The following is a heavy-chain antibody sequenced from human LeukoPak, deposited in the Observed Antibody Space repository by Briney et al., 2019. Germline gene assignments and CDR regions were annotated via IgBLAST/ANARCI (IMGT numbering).Heavy chain of an antibody. CDR1: GGSISSYY. Sequence: SETLSLTCTVSGGSISSYYWSWIRQPPGKGLEWIGYIYYSGSTNYNPSLKSRVTISVDTSKNQFSLKLSSVTAADTAVYYCARDPGWMYYDSSGLFAFDIWGRGTLVTVSS. CDR2: IYYSGST. V-gene: IGHV4-59*01. CDR3: ARDPGWMYYDSSGLFAFDI. D-gene: IGHD3-22*01. J-gene: IGHJ4*02.